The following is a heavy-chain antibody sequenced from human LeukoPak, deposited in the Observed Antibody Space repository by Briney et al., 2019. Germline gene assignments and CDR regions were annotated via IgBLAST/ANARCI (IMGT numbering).Heavy chain of an antibody. Sequence: RPGGSLRLSCVASGFTFSSYEMNWVRQAPGKGLEWVSYIRSTGSIIFYADSVKGRFTISRDNAKNSLYLQMNSLRAEDTALYYSARVNDYGGNDDAFDIWGQGTMVTVSS. V-gene: IGHV3-48*03. CDR1: GFTFSSYE. J-gene: IGHJ3*02. D-gene: IGHD4-23*01. CDR2: IRSTGSII. CDR3: ARVNDYGGNDDAFDI.